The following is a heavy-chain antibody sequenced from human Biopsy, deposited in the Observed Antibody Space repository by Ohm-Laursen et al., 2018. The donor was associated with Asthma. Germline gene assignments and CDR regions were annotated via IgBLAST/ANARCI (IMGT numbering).Heavy chain of an antibody. D-gene: IGHD6-13*01. CDR1: PGSINDYY. J-gene: IGHJ4*02. CDR2: VHSTGST. CDR3: ARATSTWSQSGPHYFDH. Sequence: GTLSLTCTVSPGSINDYYWNWIRQFPGKGLEWIGYVHSTGSTRFNPSLKSRLTISVDTSVDQVSLKLTSVTAADTAVYYCARATSTWSQSGPHYFDHWGQGTLITVSP. V-gene: IGHV4-59*01.